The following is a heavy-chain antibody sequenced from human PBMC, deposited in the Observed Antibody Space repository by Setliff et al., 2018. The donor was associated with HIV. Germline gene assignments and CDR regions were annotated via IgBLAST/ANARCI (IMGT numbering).Heavy chain of an antibody. CDR3: ATSTSRFFWNGFYQGGFGSRNSHSFEN. J-gene: IGHJ4*02. CDR2: MHPNSGAT. D-gene: IGHD3-3*01. Sequence: GASVKVSCKTSGYTFTASYLHWVRQAPGQGFQWMGWMHPNSGATKYAQKFRDRVTLTGDTSISTASMKLSSLKSDDTAMYYCATSTSRFFWNGFYQGGFGSRNSHSFENWGQGTLVTVSS. V-gene: IGHV1-2*02. CDR1: GYTFTASY.